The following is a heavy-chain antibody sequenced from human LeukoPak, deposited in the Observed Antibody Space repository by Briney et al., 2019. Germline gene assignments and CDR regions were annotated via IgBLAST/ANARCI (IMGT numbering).Heavy chain of an antibody. CDR3: ARDAGYGYDRFDY. CDR1: GFIFSSYE. D-gene: IGHD5-18*01. V-gene: IGHV3-48*03. CDR2: ISSSGSTR. Sequence: GGSLRLSCAASGFIFSSYEMNWVRQAPGKGLEWVSYISSSGSTRYYADSVKGRFTMSRDNAKNSLYLQMNSLRAEDTAVYYCARDAGYGYDRFDYWGQGTQVTVSS. J-gene: IGHJ4*02.